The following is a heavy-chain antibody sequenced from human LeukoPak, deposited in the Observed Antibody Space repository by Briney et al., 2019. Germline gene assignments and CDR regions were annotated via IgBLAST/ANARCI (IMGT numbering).Heavy chain of an antibody. CDR2: IKQDGSEK. V-gene: IGHV3-7*01. CDR1: GFTFSSYW. Sequence: GSLRLSCAASGFTFSSYWMSRVRQAPGKGLEWVANIKQDGSEKYYVDSVKGRFTISRDNAKNSLYLQMNSLRAEDTAVYYCARFYGSGSQKFDYWGQGTLVTVSS. J-gene: IGHJ4*02. D-gene: IGHD3-10*01. CDR3: ARFYGSGSQKFDY.